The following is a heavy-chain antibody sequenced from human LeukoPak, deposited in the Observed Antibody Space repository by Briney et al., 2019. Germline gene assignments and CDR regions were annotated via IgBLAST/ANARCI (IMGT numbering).Heavy chain of an antibody. CDR2: IKSDGRT. Sequence: GGSLRLSCAAAGFTFSNYLMHWVRQAPGKGLVWVSRIKSDGRTNYADSVKGRFTISRDNAKNTVSLQMSSLRAEDTGVYYCARAPSEIGGYYPEYFRHWGQGTLVTVSS. CDR1: GFTFSNYL. J-gene: IGHJ1*01. D-gene: IGHD3-22*01. V-gene: IGHV3-74*01. CDR3: ARAPSEIGGYYPEYFRH.